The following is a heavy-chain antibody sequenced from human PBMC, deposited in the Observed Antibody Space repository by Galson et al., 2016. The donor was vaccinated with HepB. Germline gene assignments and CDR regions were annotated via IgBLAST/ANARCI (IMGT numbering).Heavy chain of an antibody. CDR2: IYYSGTT. CDR1: GGSIRNYH. V-gene: IGHV4-59*01. Sequence: ETLSLTCSVSGGSIRNYHWNWIRQPPGRGLEWIGYIYYSGTTAYNPSLKSRVTISVDRSKNQFSLSLSSMTAADTAVYYCAREMSGSQYRHWYFDLWGRGTLVTVSS. J-gene: IGHJ2*01. CDR3: AREMSGSQYRHWYFDL. D-gene: IGHD1-26*01.